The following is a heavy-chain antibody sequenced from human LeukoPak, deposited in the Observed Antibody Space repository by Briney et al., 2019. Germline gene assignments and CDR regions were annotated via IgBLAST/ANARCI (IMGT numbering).Heavy chain of an antibody. CDR3: ARDLSGTYPFDL. Sequence: PGGSLRLSCAASGFTFSSYSMNWVRQAPGKGLEWVSSISSSSSYIYYADSVKGRFTISRDNAKNSLYLQMNSLRAEDTAVYYCARDLSGTYPFDLWGQGTLVTVSS. CDR1: GFTFSSYS. CDR2: ISSSSSYI. D-gene: IGHD1-26*01. V-gene: IGHV3-21*01. J-gene: IGHJ4*02.